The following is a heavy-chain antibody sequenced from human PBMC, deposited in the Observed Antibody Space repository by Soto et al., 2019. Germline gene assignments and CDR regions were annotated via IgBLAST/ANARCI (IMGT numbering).Heavy chain of an antibody. Sequence: SETLSLPCTVSGGSITSYLWSWIRQPPGKGLEWIGYIYYSALTNYNASLESRVTISLDTSKSRFYLNLNSATAAYTAVYYCVRFYDFWTGFLGQFYYWGHGTLVTGSS. CDR3: VRFYDFWTGFLGQFYY. J-gene: IGHJ4*01. CDR2: IYYSALT. CDR1: GGSITSYL. D-gene: IGHD3-3*01. V-gene: IGHV4-59*01.